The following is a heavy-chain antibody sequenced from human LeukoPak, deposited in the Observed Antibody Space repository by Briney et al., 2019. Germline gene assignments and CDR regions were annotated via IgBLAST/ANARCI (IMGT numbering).Heavy chain of an antibody. CDR1: GLSVSTNY. D-gene: IGHD7-27*01. J-gene: IGHJ2*01. V-gene: IGHV3-53*01. Sequence: GGSLRLSCAASGLSVSTNYMMWVRQAPGKGLECVSILYSSGSAYCADSVKGRFIISRDNSENTLYLQMNSLSAEDTAVYYCASLTGLYPWGRGTLVSASS. CDR2: LYSSGSA. CDR3: ASLTGLYP.